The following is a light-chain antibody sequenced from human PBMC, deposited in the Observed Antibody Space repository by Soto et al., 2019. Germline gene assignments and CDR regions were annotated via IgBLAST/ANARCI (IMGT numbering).Light chain of an antibody. CDR2: AAS. CDR3: QQYGSATIT. Sequence: DIQMTRSPSSLSAYVGDRVTITCRASQSISTYLNWYHQRPGEAPKLLIYAASTLQSGVPSRFSGSGSGTDFTLTISSLQPEDFAVYYCQQYGSATITFGQGTRLEIK. CDR1: QSISTY. V-gene: IGKV1-39*01. J-gene: IGKJ5*01.